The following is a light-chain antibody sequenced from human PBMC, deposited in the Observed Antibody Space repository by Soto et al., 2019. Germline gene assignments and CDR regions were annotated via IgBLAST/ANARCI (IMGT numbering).Light chain of an antibody. CDR3: QQYQSWPRT. CDR2: SVS. J-gene: IGKJ1*01. CDR1: QSVSTN. V-gene: IGKV3-15*01. Sequence: EIVLTQSPATLSVSPGDRASLSCRASQSVSTNLAWYQHKPGQPPRLLLYSVSARASGVPARYSVSGSETDFTLTIRSLQSEDLALYYCQQYQSWPRTFGQGTKVE.